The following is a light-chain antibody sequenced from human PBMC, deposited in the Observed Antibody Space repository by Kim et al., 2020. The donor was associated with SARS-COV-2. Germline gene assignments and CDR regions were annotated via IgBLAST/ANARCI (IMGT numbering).Light chain of an antibody. CDR1: QTIINW. V-gene: IGKV1-5*03. Sequence: DIQMTQSPSTLSASIGDTVTITCRASQTIINWLAWYQQKPGKAPKLLIYKTFNLEEGVPSRFSGSGSGAEYTLTISSLQPDDVATYYCQQYYSYFRTFGQGTKVEIK. J-gene: IGKJ1*01. CDR2: KTF. CDR3: QQYYSYFRT.